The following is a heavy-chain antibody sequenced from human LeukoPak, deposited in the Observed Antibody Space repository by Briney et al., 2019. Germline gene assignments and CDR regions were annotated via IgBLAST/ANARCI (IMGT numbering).Heavy chain of an antibody. D-gene: IGHD2-2*01. CDR3: ARLPRPSKRYCSSTSCYDDYYYGMDV. CDR1: GYSFTTFL. Sequence: GESLKISCKGSGYSFTTFLIAWVRQMPGKGLEWMGFIHPADSTTTYSPSFQGQVTISADKSISTAYLQWSSLKASDTAMYYCARLPRPSKRYCSSTSCYDDYYYGMDVWGQGTTVTVSS. J-gene: IGHJ6*02. V-gene: IGHV5-51*01. CDR2: IHPADSTT.